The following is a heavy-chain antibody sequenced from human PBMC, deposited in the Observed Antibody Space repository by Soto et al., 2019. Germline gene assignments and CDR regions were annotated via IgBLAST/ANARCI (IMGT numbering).Heavy chain of an antibody. D-gene: IGHD1-26*01. Sequence: EVQLVESGGGLVQPGGSLRLSCAASGFIFSSYWMSWVRQAPGKGLEWVANIKQDGSETYYVDSVKGRFTISRDNAKNSLYLQMNSLRAEDTAVYYCARDSGAPTDYWGQGTLVTVSS. CDR1: GFIFSSYW. CDR2: IKQDGSET. V-gene: IGHV3-7*01. J-gene: IGHJ4*02. CDR3: ARDSGAPTDY.